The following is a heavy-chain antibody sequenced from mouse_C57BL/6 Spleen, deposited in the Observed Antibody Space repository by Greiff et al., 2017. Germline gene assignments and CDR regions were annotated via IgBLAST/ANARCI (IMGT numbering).Heavy chain of an antibody. Sequence: EVQGVESGGGLVKPGGSLKLSCAASGFTFSSYAMSWVRQTPEKRLEWVATISDGGSYTYYPDNVKGRFTISRDNAKNNLYLQMSHLKSEDTAMYYCARAYGNYPRYFDVWGTGTTVTVAS. D-gene: IGHD2-1*01. CDR2: ISDGGSYT. CDR1: GFTFSSYA. J-gene: IGHJ1*03. V-gene: IGHV5-4*01. CDR3: ARAYGNYPRYFDV.